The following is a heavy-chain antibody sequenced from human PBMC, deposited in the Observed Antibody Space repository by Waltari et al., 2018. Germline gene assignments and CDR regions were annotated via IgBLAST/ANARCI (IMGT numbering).Heavy chain of an antibody. D-gene: IGHD3-10*01. CDR1: VGSISRHY. CDR2: IYYSGST. CDR3: ARDFGGNDAFDI. V-gene: IGHV4-59*11. J-gene: IGHJ3*02. Sequence: QVQLQESGPGLVKPSETLSLTCTVSVGSISRHYWNWIRQPPGKGLEWIGDIYYSGSTNYNPTLKSRVTISVDTSKNQFSLKLSSVTAADTAVYYCARDFGGNDAFDIWGQGTMVTVSS.